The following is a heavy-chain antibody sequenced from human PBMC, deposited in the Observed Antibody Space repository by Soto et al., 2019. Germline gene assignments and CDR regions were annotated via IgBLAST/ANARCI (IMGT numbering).Heavy chain of an antibody. CDR1: GDSVSSNSAA. CDR3: ARVSKGSGSYYNIGYYYGMDV. D-gene: IGHD3-10*01. J-gene: IGHJ6*02. Sequence: SQTLSLTCAISGDSVSSNSAAWNWIRQSPSRGLEWLGRTYYRSKWYNDYAVSVKSRITINPDTSKNQFSLQLNSVTPEDTAVYYCARVSKGSGSYYNIGYYYGMDVWGQGTTVTVSS. V-gene: IGHV6-1*01. CDR2: TYYRSKWYN.